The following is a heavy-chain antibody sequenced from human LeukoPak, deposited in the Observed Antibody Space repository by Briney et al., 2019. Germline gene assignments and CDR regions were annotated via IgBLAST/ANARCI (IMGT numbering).Heavy chain of an antibody. CDR2: ISYSGNT. D-gene: IGHD3-10*01. CDR1: GDSISSTYY. J-gene: IGHJ6*03. Sequence: SETLSLTCTVSGDSISSTYYWTWIRQPPGKGLEWIGYISYSGNTNYNPSLKSRVTISVDTSKNQFSLKLSSVTAADTAVYYCARGRMSLWFGEAFYYYYMDVWGKGTTVTISS. V-gene: IGHV4-59*01. CDR3: ARGRMSLWFGEAFYYYYMDV.